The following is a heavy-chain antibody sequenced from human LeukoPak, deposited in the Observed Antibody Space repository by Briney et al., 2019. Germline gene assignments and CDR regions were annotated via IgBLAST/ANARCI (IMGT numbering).Heavy chain of an antibody. CDR2: IITNYGTT. V-gene: IGHV1-69*13. D-gene: IGHD3-3*01. J-gene: IGHJ4*02. CDR3: ARPRTYYDFWRGYPPFDY. Sequence: SVKVSCKASGGTFSNYAISWVRQAPGQGLEWMGAIITNYGTTNYAQKYQGRVTITADESTTTVYMELSSLRSEDTAVYYCARPRTYYDFWRGYPPFDYWGQGTLVTVSS. CDR1: GGTFSNYA.